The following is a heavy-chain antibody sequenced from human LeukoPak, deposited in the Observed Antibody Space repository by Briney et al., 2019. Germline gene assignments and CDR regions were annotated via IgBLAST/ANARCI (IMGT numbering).Heavy chain of an antibody. Sequence: GGTLRLSCAASGFTFNTYGMSWVRLAPGKGLEWVSAISGSGDTTYYADSVKGRFTISRDNSKDTLYLQMKSLRAEDTALYYCAKDGGGGRPRYFQQWGQGTLVTVSS. V-gene: IGHV3-23*01. CDR1: GFTFNTYG. J-gene: IGHJ1*01. D-gene: IGHD1-26*01. CDR2: ISGSGDTT. CDR3: AKDGGGGRPRYFQQ.